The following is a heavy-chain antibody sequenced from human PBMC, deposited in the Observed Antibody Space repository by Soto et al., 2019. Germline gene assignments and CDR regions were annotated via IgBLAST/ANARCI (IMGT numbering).Heavy chain of an antibody. CDR3: AKSACGGDCYSRNDAFDI. J-gene: IGHJ3*02. V-gene: IGHV3-9*01. Sequence: HPGGSLRLSCAASGFTFDDYAMHWVRQAPGKGLEWVSGISWNSGSIGYADSVKGRFTISRDNAKNSLYLQMNSLRAEDTALYYCAKSACGGDCYSRNDAFDIWGHGTMFTVSS. CDR1: GFTFDDYA. CDR2: ISWNSGSI. D-gene: IGHD2-21*01.